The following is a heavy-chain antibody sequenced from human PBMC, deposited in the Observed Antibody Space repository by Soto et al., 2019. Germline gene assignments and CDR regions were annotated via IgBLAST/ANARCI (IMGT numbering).Heavy chain of an antibody. CDR3: AKVPLSSAYELHY. V-gene: IGHV3-23*01. J-gene: IGHJ4*02. D-gene: IGHD5-12*01. CDR2: ISGSGGST. Sequence: EVQLLDSGGGVVQPGGSLMRSCDASGFTFRKYAMNCVRQAPGQGLDWFSDISGSGGSTYYAVSVKGRLTISRDNSKNTQYPQIRSLRSADTAVYYCAKVPLSSAYELHYWGQETLVTVSS. CDR1: GFTFRKYA.